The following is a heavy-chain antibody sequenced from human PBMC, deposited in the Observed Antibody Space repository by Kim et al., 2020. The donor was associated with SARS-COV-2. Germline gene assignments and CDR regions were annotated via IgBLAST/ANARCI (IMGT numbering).Heavy chain of an antibody. CDR3: ARGTHYYDGAYFDY. CDR2: IYYSGGT. D-gene: IGHD3-22*01. J-gene: IGHJ4*02. Sequence: SETLSLTCTVSDGSISSYYWSWIRQPPGKGLEWIGNIYYSGGTNYNPSLNSRVTISVDTSKNQLSLQVKSVTAADTAVYYCARGTHYYDGAYFDYWGQGTLVTVSS. V-gene: IGHV4-59*01. CDR1: DGSISSYY.